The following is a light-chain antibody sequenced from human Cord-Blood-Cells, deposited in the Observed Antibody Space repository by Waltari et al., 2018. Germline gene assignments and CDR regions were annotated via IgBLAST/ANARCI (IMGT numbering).Light chain of an antibody. Sequence: EIEMIQFLHALTVSMGERATIKCKSRQSVLFSSNNKNYLAWYQQKPGQPPKLLIYWASTRESGVPDRFSGSGSGTDFTLTISSLQAEDVAVYYCQQYYSTPRTFGQGTKVEIK. CDR3: QQYYSTPRT. J-gene: IGKJ1*01. V-gene: IGKV4-1*01. CDR1: QSVLFSSNNKNY. CDR2: WAS.